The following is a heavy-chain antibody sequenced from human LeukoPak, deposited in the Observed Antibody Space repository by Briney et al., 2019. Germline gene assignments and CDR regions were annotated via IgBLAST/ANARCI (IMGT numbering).Heavy chain of an antibody. J-gene: IGHJ6*02. V-gene: IGHV3-23*01. Sequence: GGSLRLSCAASGFTFSSYAMTWVRQAPRKGLGWVPTISGSGGSTYYADSVKGRFTISRDNSKNTLYLQMNSLRAEDTAVYYCAKDRVPDVWGQGTTVTVSS. CDR3: AKDRVPDV. CDR2: ISGSGGST. CDR1: GFTFSSYA. D-gene: IGHD3-10*01.